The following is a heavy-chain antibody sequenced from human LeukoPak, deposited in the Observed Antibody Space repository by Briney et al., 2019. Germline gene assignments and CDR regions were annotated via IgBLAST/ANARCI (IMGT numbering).Heavy chain of an antibody. Sequence: GSLRLSCAASGFTFSSYSMNWVRQAPGKGLEWVGYIYYSGSTNYRPSLKSRVTISVDTSKNQFSLKLSSVTAADTAVYYCASGSYSRPPDYWGQGTLVTVSS. CDR1: GFTFSSYS. V-gene: IGHV4-59*01. CDR3: ASGSYSRPPDY. D-gene: IGHD1-26*01. CDR2: IYYSGST. J-gene: IGHJ4*02.